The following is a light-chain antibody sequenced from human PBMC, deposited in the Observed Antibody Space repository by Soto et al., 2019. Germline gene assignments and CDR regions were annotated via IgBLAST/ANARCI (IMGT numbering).Light chain of an antibody. CDR2: DAS. CDR1: QSVDTY. CDR3: QQRSNWPPIN. V-gene: IGKV3-11*01. Sequence: EIVLTQSPATLSLSPGERATLSCTASQSVDTYLAWYQQKPGQPPRLLLYDASNRATGIPARFSGSGSGTDFTLPVSSLEPEDFAIYSCQQRSNWPPINFGQGTRLEIK. J-gene: IGKJ5*01.